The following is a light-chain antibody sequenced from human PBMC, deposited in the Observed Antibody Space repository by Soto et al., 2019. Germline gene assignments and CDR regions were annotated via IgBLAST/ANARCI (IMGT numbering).Light chain of an antibody. CDR3: QHYTNWPLT. J-gene: IGKJ4*01. CDR1: HSVSSR. V-gene: IGKV3-15*01. Sequence: EIVMTQSPATLSVSPGERATISCRASHSVSSRLAWYQQKPGQAPRLLIYGASTRATGLPARFSGSGSGTEFTLTISSLQSEDVAVYYCQHYTNWPLTFGGGTKVEIK. CDR2: GAS.